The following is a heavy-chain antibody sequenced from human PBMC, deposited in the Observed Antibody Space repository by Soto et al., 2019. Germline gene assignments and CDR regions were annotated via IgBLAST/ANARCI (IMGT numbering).Heavy chain of an antibody. D-gene: IGHD6-19*01. CDR1: GFTFSSYG. CDR3: ARDRYSSGWYDLDY. Sequence: QVQLVESGGGVVQPGRSLRLSCAASGFTFSSYGIHWVRQAPGKGLEWVAVIWYDGSNKYYADSVKGRFTISRDNSKNTLYLHMTRLRAEDTAVYYCARDRYSSGWYDLDYWGQGTLVTVSS. CDR2: IWYDGSNK. V-gene: IGHV3-33*01. J-gene: IGHJ4*02.